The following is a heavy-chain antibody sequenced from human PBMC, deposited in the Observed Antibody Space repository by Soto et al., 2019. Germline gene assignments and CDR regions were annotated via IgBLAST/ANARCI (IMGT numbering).Heavy chain of an antibody. Sequence: EVQLVESGGGLVQPGGSLRLSCAASGFTFSTYSMNWVRQAPGKGLEWVSYISSSGSTFYYADSVKGRFTISRDNDMNSLYLQMNSLSAEDTAVYYCARESFDSSANRRDYYFDYWGQGTLVIVSS. D-gene: IGHD3-22*01. V-gene: IGHV3-48*01. CDR1: GFTFSTYS. CDR2: ISSSGSTF. J-gene: IGHJ4*02. CDR3: ARESFDSSANRRDYYFDY.